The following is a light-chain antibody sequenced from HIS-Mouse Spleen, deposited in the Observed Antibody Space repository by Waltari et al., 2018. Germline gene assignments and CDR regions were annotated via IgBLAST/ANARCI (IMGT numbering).Light chain of an antibody. CDR2: DVS. V-gene: IGLV2-11*01. CDR3: CSYAGSYTWV. J-gene: IGLJ3*02. Sequence: QSALTQPRPVSGSPGQSVTISCTGTSSDVGGYTSVSWYQQHPGKAPKLMIYDVSKRPSGVPDRFSGSKSGNTASLTISGLQAEDEADYYCCSYAGSYTWVFGGGTKLTVL. CDR1: SSDVGGYTS.